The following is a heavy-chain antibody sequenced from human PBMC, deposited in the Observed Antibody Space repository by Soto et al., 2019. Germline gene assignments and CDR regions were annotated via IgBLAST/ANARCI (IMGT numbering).Heavy chain of an antibody. CDR3: ARGPDDSDVPRWDY. CDR1: GYPLTRFN. CDR2: INTRGGTT. D-gene: IGHD4-17*01. Sequence: QVQLVQSGAEVRKPGASVRLSCKASGYPLTRFNLHWVRQAPGQGLGWKGIINTRGGTTAYAQKFRGRFTVTRDPSTSTVYRELSNLRSEDTAIYYCARGPDDSDVPRWDYWGQGTRVTVSS. J-gene: IGHJ4*02. V-gene: IGHV1-46*01.